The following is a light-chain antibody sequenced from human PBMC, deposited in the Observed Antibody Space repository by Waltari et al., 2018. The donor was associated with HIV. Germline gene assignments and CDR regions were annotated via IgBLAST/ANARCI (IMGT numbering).Light chain of an antibody. CDR2: WAS. V-gene: IGKV4-1*01. J-gene: IGKJ4*01. CDR1: QSVLYSSNNKNY. Sequence: DIVMTQSPDSLAVSLGERATINCKSSQSVLYSSNNKNYLAWYQHKPGQPPKLLCYWASTRESGVPDRFSGSGSGTDFTLTISSLQAEDVAVYYCQQYYVAPLTFGAGTKVEIK. CDR3: QQYYVAPLT.